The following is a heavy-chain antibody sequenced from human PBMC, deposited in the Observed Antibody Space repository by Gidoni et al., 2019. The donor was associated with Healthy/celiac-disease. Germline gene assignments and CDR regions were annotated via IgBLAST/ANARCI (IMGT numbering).Heavy chain of an antibody. CDR3: ARARGYADSYGQGVGYGMDV. Sequence: QVQLVQSGAEVKKPGSSVKVSCKASGGTFSSYTISWVRQAPGQGLEWMGRIIPILGIANYAQKFQGRVTITGDKSTSTAYMELSSLRSEDTAVYYCARARGYADSYGQGVGYGMDVWGQGTTVTVSS. D-gene: IGHD5-18*01. J-gene: IGHJ6*02. CDR1: GGTFSSYT. CDR2: IIPILGIA. V-gene: IGHV1-69*02.